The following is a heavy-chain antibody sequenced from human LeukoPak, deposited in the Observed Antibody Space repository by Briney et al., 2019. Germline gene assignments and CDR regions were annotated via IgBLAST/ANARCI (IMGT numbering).Heavy chain of an antibody. J-gene: IGHJ4*02. Sequence: PSETLSLTCTVSGGSVTTGRYYWGWIRQSPGEGLEWIGYISYRGTTNYNPSLKSRITISVDTSKNQFSLKVISVTAADTAVYYCVREHDWGDFDYWGQGTLVTVSS. D-gene: IGHD3-9*01. CDR2: ISYRGTT. CDR3: VREHDWGDFDY. CDR1: GGSVTTGRYY. V-gene: IGHV4-61*01.